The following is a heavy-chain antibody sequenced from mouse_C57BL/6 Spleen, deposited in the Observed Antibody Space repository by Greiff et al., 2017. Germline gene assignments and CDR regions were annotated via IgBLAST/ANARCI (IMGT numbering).Heavy chain of an antibody. D-gene: IGHD2-5*01. J-gene: IGHJ1*03. V-gene: IGHV1-80*01. CDR1: GYAFSSYW. Sequence: QVQLQQSGAELVKPGASVKISCKASGYAFSSYWMNWVKQRPGKGLEWIGQIYPGDGDTNYNGKFKGKATLTADKSSSTAYMQLSSLTSEDSAVYFCASEGYSNYPEYFDVWGTGTTVTVSS. CDR2: IYPGDGDT. CDR3: ASEGYSNYPEYFDV.